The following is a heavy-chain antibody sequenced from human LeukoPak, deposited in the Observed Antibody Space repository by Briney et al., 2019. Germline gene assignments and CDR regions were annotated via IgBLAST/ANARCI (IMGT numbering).Heavy chain of an antibody. V-gene: IGHV1-69*13. CDR1: GGTFSSYA. CDR2: IIPIFGTA. CDR3: ARANSALNLDIVATYGMDV. Sequence: SVKVSCKASGGTFSSYAISWVRQAPGQGLEWMGGIIPIFGTANYAQKFQGRVTITADEPTSTAYMELSSLRSEDTAVYYCARANSALNLDIVATYGMDVWGQGTTVTVSS. J-gene: IGHJ6*02. D-gene: IGHD5-12*01.